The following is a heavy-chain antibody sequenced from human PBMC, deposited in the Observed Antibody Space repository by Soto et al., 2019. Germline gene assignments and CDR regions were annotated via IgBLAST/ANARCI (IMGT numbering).Heavy chain of an antibody. J-gene: IGHJ3*02. Sequence: ASVKVSCKASGYRFTSYDMHWGRQAPGQGLEWMGIINPSGGSTSYAQKFQGRVTMTRDTSTSTVYMELSSLRSEDTAVYYCARRAPSYYYGAGSHPENDAFDIWGQGTMVTV. D-gene: IGHD3-10*01. V-gene: IGHV1-46*03. CDR3: ARRAPSYYYGAGSHPENDAFDI. CDR2: INPSGGST. CDR1: GYRFTSYD.